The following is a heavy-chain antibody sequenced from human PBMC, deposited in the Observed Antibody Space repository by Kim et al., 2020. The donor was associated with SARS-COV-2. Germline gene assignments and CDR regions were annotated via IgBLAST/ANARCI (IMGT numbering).Heavy chain of an antibody. Sequence: GGSLRLSCAASGFTFGDYGMHWVRQAPGKGLEWVAVIWYEGNSEYYIDSVEGRFTISRDNSKNILYLQMNRLRAEDTAVYYCAKDVNYFGTGNYDYWGQGTLVTVSS. J-gene: IGHJ4*02. CDR2: IWYEGNSE. CDR3: AKDVNYFGTGNYDY. V-gene: IGHV3-33*06. CDR1: GFTFGDYG. D-gene: IGHD3-10*01.